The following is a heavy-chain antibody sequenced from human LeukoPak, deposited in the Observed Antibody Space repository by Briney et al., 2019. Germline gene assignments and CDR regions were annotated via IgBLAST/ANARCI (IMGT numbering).Heavy chain of an antibody. D-gene: IGHD5-18*01. Sequence: SETLSLTCTVSGSSISSYYWSWIQQPPGKGLEWIGYIYYSGSTKYNPSLKSRVTISVDTSKNQFSLNLSSVTAADTAVYYCARDTREDTAMAYFDYWGQGTLVTVSS. V-gene: IGHV4-59*01. CDR1: GSSISSYY. J-gene: IGHJ4*02. CDR2: IYYSGST. CDR3: ARDTREDTAMAYFDY.